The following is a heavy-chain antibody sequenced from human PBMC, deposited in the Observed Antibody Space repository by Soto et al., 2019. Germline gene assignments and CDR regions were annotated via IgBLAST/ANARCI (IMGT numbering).Heavy chain of an antibody. Sequence: GGSLRLSCAASGFTFSSYAMHWVRQAPGKGLEWVAVISYDGSNKYYADSVKGRFTISRDNSKNTLYLQMNSLRAEDTAVYYCARDMVPAAISLYYYGMDVWGQGTTVTV. CDR2: ISYDGSNK. CDR3: ARDMVPAAISLYYYGMDV. CDR1: GFTFSSYA. J-gene: IGHJ6*02. V-gene: IGHV3-30-3*01. D-gene: IGHD2-2*01.